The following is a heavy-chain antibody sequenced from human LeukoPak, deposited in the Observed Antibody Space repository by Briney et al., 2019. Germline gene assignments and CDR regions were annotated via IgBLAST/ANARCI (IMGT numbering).Heavy chain of an antibody. Sequence: GGSLRLSCAASGFTFSTFAMIWVRQPPGKGLEWVSSIFPSGGEIHYADSVRGRFTISRDNSKSTLSLQMNSLRAEDTAVYYCARGNSIQLWNGGAFDIWGQGTMVTVSS. CDR2: IFPSGGEI. V-gene: IGHV3-23*01. CDR1: GFTFSTFA. J-gene: IGHJ3*02. D-gene: IGHD5-18*01. CDR3: ARGNSIQLWNGGAFDI.